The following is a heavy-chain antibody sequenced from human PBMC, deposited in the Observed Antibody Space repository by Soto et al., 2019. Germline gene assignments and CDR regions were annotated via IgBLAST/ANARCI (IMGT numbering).Heavy chain of an antibody. CDR3: ASPLGMAGFANGS. Sequence: QLQLQESGPGLVKPSETLSLTCTVSGGSISSSSYYWGWIRQPPGKGLEWIGSIYYSGSTYYNPSLKSRVTISVDTSKNQFSLKLSSVTAADTAVYYCASPLGMAGFANGSWGQGTLVTVSS. CDR1: GGSISSSSYY. V-gene: IGHV4-39*01. D-gene: IGHD6-19*01. CDR2: IYYSGST. J-gene: IGHJ4*02.